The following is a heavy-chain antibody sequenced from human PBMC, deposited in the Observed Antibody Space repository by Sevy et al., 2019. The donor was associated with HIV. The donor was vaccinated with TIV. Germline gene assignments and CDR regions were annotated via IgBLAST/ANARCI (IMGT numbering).Heavy chain of an antibody. V-gene: IGHV3-30-3*01. Sequence: GGSLRLSCAASGFIFGSYAMNWVRQAPGKGLEGVAVISYDGSHKYYADSVKGRFTISRDSSKNTLYLQMHSLRTDDTAVYYCARDPGSSWSSFDYWGQGTLVTVSS. CDR1: GFIFGSYA. CDR3: ARDPGSSWSSFDY. J-gene: IGHJ4*02. D-gene: IGHD6-13*01. CDR2: ISYDGSHK.